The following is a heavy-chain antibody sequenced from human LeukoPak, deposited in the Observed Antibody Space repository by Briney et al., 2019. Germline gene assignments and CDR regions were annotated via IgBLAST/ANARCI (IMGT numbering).Heavy chain of an antibody. CDR3: ARHATVTSFTFAH. Sequence: SETLSLTCTVSGGSISSSSYYWGWIRQPPGKGLEWIGSIYYSGNTYYNPSLKSRAPISVDTSKNQFSLELNSVTAADTAVYYCARHATVTSFTFAHWGQGTLVTVSS. V-gene: IGHV4-39*01. J-gene: IGHJ4*02. D-gene: IGHD4-17*01. CDR1: GGSISSSSYY. CDR2: IYYSGNT.